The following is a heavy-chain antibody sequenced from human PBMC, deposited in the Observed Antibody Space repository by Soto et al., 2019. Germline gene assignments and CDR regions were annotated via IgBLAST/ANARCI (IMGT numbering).Heavy chain of an antibody. Sequence: LQMQQSGPGLVRPSETLSLTCSVSGGSVSSPGYYWSWVRQSPGEGLEWIGSVSYSGRTYYKPSLRGRVTISLDTSKNQFSLRLTSVTAADTAVYYCARPETDYFLAIDYWGQGTLVTVSS. J-gene: IGHJ4*02. V-gene: IGHV4-39*01. CDR3: ARPETDYFLAIDY. CDR1: GGSVSSPGYY. CDR2: VSYSGRT. D-gene: IGHD3-9*01.